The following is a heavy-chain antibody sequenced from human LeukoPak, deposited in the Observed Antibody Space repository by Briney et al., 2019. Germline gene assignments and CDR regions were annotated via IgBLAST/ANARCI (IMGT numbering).Heavy chain of an antibody. D-gene: IGHD2-2*01. Sequence: AGGSLRLSCAASGFTFSNAWISWVRQAPGKGPEWVGRIKSKTDGGTTDYAAPVKGRFTISRDDSKNTLYLQMNSLKTEDTAVYYCTTVFCSSTSCYPREYYFDYWGQGTLVTVSS. J-gene: IGHJ4*02. CDR3: TTVFCSSTSCYPREYYFDY. CDR2: IKSKTDGGTT. CDR1: GFTFSNAW. V-gene: IGHV3-15*01.